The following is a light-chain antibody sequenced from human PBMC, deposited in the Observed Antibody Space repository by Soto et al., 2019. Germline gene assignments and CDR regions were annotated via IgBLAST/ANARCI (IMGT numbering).Light chain of an antibody. CDR2: EVT. CDR3: CSHAGINNFWV. J-gene: IGLJ3*02. Sequence: QSALTQPPSASGSPGQSVTISCTGTSSDVGRYNYVSWYQHHPGKAPKLMIYEVTKRPSGVPDRFSGSKSGNTASLTVSGLQADDEAEYFCCSHAGINNFWVFGAGTKVTVL. V-gene: IGLV2-8*01. CDR1: SSDVGRYNY.